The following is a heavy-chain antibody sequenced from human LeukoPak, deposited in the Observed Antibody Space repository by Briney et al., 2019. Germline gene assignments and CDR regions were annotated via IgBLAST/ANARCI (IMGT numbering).Heavy chain of an antibody. CDR1: AFTFSSYW. Sequence: GGSLRLSCTASAFTFSSYWMHWVRQAPGKGLVWVSHINSGGSSTSYADSVKGRFTISRDNAKNTLYLQMNSLRAEDTAVYYCAKDRPVYSSGWYYFDYWGQGTLVTVSS. V-gene: IGHV3-74*01. J-gene: IGHJ4*02. D-gene: IGHD6-19*01. CDR2: INSGGSST. CDR3: AKDRPVYSSGWYYFDY.